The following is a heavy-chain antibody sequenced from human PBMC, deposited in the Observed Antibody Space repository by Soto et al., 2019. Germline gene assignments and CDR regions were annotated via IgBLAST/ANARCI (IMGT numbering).Heavy chain of an antibody. CDR2: IYYSGGT. CDR3: ARDGDGYNN. CDR1: GGSVTSGSYY. J-gene: IGHJ4*02. Sequence: QEQLQQSGPGLVKPSETLSLTCSVSGGSVTSGSYYWSWIRQPPGKGLEWIGYIYYSGGTSYNPSLKTRVTISVDTSKNQCSLKLTSVTAADTAVYYCARDGDGYNNWGQGTLVTVSS. D-gene: IGHD5-12*01. V-gene: IGHV4-61*01.